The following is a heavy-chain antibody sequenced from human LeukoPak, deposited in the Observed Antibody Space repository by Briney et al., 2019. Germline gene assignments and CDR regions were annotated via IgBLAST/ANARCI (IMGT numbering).Heavy chain of an antibody. CDR3: AREVGTYKAYFQH. Sequence: GGSLRLSCAVSGFTVSSNYMSWVRQAPGKGLEWVSVIYSGGSTYYADSVKGRFTISRDNSKNTLYLQMNSLRAEDTAVYYCAREVGTYKAYFQHWGQGTLVTVSS. V-gene: IGHV3-66*01. D-gene: IGHD1-26*01. CDR1: GFTVSSNY. J-gene: IGHJ1*01. CDR2: IYSGGST.